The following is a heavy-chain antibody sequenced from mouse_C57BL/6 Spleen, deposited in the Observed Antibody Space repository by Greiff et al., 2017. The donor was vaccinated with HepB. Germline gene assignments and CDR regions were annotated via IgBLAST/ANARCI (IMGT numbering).Heavy chain of an antibody. CDR1: GYTFTSYW. Sequence: QVQLQQPGAELVKPGASVKLSCKASGYTFTSYWMHWVKQRPGQGLEWIGMIHPNSGSTNYNEKFKSKATLTVDKSSSTAYMQLSSLTSEDSAVYYCAREGLYYGSSLDYWGQGTTLTVSS. J-gene: IGHJ2*01. CDR3: AREGLYYGSSLDY. CDR2: IHPNSGST. V-gene: IGHV1-64*01. D-gene: IGHD1-1*01.